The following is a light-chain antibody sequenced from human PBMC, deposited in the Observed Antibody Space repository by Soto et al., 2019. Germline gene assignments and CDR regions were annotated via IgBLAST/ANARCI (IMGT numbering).Light chain of an antibody. J-gene: IGLJ1*01. CDR2: DVS. CDR3: SSYTTYTTRQIV. V-gene: IGLV2-14*03. CDR1: SSDVGGYNY. Sequence: QSVLTQPASVSGSPGQSITISCTGTSSDVGGYNYVSWYQHHPGKAPKLMIYDVSNRPSGVSNRFSGSKSGNTASLTISGLQPEDEADYYCSSYTTYTTRQIVLGTGTEVTVL.